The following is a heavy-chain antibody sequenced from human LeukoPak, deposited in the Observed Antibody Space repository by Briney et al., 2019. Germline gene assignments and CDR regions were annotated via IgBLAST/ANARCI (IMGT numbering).Heavy chain of an antibody. Sequence: ASVKVSCKASGYTFTGYHLHWVRQAPGQGLEWMGWINPKNGGTKYAQKFQGRVTLTRDTSISTVYMELSRLTSDDTAIYTCARDPAGSYFLDYWGQGTLVTVSS. CDR2: INPKNGGT. CDR1: GYTFTGYH. V-gene: IGHV1-2*02. J-gene: IGHJ4*02. CDR3: ARDPAGSYFLDY. D-gene: IGHD1-14*01.